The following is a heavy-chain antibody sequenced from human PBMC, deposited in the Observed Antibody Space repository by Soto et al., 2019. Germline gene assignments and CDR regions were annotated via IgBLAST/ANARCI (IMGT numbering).Heavy chain of an antibody. CDR1: GGSISKDNW. J-gene: IGHJ3*02. CDR2: ISHSGST. V-gene: IGHV4-4*02. CDR3: TKDHTGADAFEI. Sequence: QVQLQESGPGLVEPSGTLSLTCAVSGGSISKDNWWNWVRQPPGKGLEWIGEISHSGSTNYNPSLRSRATISVEMSKNQFSLKLSSVTAADTAVYYCTKDHTGADAFEIWGQGIMATVSS. D-gene: IGHD7-27*01.